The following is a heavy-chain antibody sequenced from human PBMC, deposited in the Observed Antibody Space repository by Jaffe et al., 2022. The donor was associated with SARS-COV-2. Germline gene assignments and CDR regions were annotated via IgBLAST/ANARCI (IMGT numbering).Heavy chain of an antibody. CDR2: IRSKAYGGTT. CDR1: GFTFGDYA. J-gene: IGHJ6*02. V-gene: IGHV3-49*05. D-gene: IGHD5-12*01. Sequence: EVQLVESGGGLVKPGRSLRLSCTASGFTFGDYAMSWFRQAPGKGLEWVGFIRSKAYGGTTEYAASVKGRFTISRDDSKSIAYLQMNSLKTEDTAVYYCTRDRDGDGYNSYYYYGMDVWGQGTTVTVSS. CDR3: TRDRDGDGYNSYYYYGMDV.